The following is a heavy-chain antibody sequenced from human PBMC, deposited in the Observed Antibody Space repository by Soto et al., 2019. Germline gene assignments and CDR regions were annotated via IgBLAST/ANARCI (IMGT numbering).Heavy chain of an antibody. CDR3: AREGDSGYDLDY. Sequence: SETLSLTCTVSGGSISSYYWSWIRQPPGKGLEWIGYIYYSGSTNYNPSLKSRVTISVDTSKNQFSLKLSSVTAADTAVYYCAREGDSGYDLDYWGQVTLVTVSS. CDR2: IYYSGST. CDR1: GGSISSYY. D-gene: IGHD5-12*01. J-gene: IGHJ4*02. V-gene: IGHV4-59*01.